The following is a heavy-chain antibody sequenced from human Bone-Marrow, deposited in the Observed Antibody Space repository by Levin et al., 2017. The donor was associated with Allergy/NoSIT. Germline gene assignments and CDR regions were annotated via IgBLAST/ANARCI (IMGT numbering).Heavy chain of an antibody. D-gene: IGHD3-10*02. CDR1: GFSLSNARMG. J-gene: IGHJ6*02. CDR3: ARTLLRIIVRGAYYYYYGMDV. CDR2: IFSNDEK. Sequence: SGPTLVKPTETLTLTCTVSGFSLSNARMGVSWIRQPPGKALEWLAHIFSNDEKSYSTSLKSRLTISKDTSKSQVVLTMTNMDPVDTATYYCARTLLRIIVRGAYYYYYGMDVWGQGTTVTVSS. V-gene: IGHV2-26*01.